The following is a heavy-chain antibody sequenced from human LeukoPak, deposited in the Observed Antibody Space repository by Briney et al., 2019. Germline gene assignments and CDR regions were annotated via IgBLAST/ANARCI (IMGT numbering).Heavy chain of an antibody. J-gene: IGHJ4*02. CDR1: GYTFTSYG. CDR3: ARDRSGGYYYDSSGYFDY. V-gene: IGHV1-18*01. D-gene: IGHD3-22*01. CDR2: ISAYNGNT. Sequence: ASVKVSCKASGYTFTSYGIIWVRQAPGQGLEWMGWISAYNGNTNYAQKLQGRVTMTTDTSTSTAYMELRSLRSDDTAVYYCARDRSGGYYYDSSGYFDYWGQGTLVTVSS.